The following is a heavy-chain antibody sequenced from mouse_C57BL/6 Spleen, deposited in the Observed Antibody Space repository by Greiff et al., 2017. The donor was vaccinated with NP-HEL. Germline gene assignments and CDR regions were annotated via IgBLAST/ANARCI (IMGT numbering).Heavy chain of an antibody. D-gene: IGHD1-1*01. Sequence: QVQLQQSGAELVRPGSSVKLSCKASGYTFTSYWMDWVKQRPGQGLEWIGNIYPSDSETHYNQKFKDKATLTVDKSSSTAYMQLSSLTSEDSAVYYCARGITTRFAYWGQGTLVTVSA. V-gene: IGHV1-61*01. CDR3: ARGITTRFAY. CDR2: IYPSDSET. J-gene: IGHJ3*01. CDR1: GYTFTSYW.